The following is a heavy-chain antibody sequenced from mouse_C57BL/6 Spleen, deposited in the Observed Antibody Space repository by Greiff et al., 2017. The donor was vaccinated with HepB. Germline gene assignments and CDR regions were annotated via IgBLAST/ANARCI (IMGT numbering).Heavy chain of an antibody. D-gene: IGHD2-1*01. CDR1: GFTFSSYA. CDR2: ISSGGDYI. CDR3: TTIYYGNYVYFDY. Sequence: EVKLVESGEGLVKPGGSLKLSCAASGFTFSSYAMSWVRQTPEKRLEWVAYISSGGDYIYYADTVKGRFTISRDNARNTLYLQMSSLKSEDTAMYYCTTIYYGNYVYFDYWGQGTTLTVSS. J-gene: IGHJ2*01. V-gene: IGHV5-9-1*02.